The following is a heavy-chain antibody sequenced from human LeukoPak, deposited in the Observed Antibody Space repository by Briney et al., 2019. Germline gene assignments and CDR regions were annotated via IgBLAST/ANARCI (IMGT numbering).Heavy chain of an antibody. D-gene: IGHD4-17*01. CDR3: AKDQVRATVTTVSGAFDI. V-gene: IGHV3-30*18. Sequence: GGPLRLSCAASGFPFSSYSMHWVRQAPGRGLEWVAVISYDGSNKYYADFVTGRFTISRDNSKSTLSLQVNSLRAEDTTIYYCAKDQVRATVTTVSGAFDIWGQGTMVTVSS. CDR2: ISYDGSNK. J-gene: IGHJ3*02. CDR1: GFPFSSYS.